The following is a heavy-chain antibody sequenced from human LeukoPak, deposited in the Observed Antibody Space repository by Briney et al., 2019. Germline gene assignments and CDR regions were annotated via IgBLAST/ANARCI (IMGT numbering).Heavy chain of an antibody. V-gene: IGHV3-21*01. J-gene: IGHJ4*02. CDR2: ISSSSSYI. D-gene: IGHD1/OR15-1a*01. CDR1: GFSFRDYT. CDR3: AKDSPSRTATTEVPVDY. Sequence: GGSLRLSCAASGFSFRDYTMNWVRQAPGKGLEWLASISSSSSYIYFANSVRGRFTISRDNAKNSLYLQMNSLRAEDTAVYYCAKDSPSRTATTEVPVDYWGQGTLVTV.